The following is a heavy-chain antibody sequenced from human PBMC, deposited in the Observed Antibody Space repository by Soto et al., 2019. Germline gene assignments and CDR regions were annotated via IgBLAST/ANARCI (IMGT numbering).Heavy chain of an antibody. Sequence: QVQLQESGPGLVKPSETLSLTCTVSGGSISSYYWSWIRQPPGKGLEWIGYIYYSGSTNYNPSLKSPVTISVDTSKNQSSLKLSSVTAADAAVYYCARQWGTDAFDIWGQGTRVTVSS. CDR2: IYYSGST. V-gene: IGHV4-59*08. J-gene: IGHJ3*02. CDR1: GGSISSYY. CDR3: ARQWGTDAFDI. D-gene: IGHD1-1*01.